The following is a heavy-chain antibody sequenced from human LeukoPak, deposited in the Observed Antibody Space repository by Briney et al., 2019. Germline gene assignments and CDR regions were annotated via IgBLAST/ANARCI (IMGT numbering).Heavy chain of an antibody. CDR2: ISGSSNYK. J-gene: IGHJ3*02. CDR3: ANGLDYDPSHAFDI. V-gene: IGHV3-21*01. D-gene: IGHD3-22*01. CDR1: GFTFSSFS. Sequence: GGSLRLSCAASGFTFSSFSMNWVRQAPGRGLEWVSSISGSSNYKYYEDSVKGRFTISRDNAKNSLYLQMNSLRAEDTAVYYCANGLDYDPSHAFDIWGQGTMVTVSS.